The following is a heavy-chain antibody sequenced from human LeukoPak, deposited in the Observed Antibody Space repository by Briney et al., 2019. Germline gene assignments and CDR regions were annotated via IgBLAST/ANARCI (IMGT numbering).Heavy chain of an antibody. CDR2: ITTDESAT. J-gene: IGHJ3*02. Sequence: HPGRSLRLSCAASGFTFDDYAMHWVRQAPGKGLVWVSRITTDESATVYADSVRGRFTISRDNAKSTLYLRMNSLRVEDTAVYFCARDNGYYSDSRDPFDIWGQGTMVTVSS. D-gene: IGHD3-22*01. CDR1: GFTFDDYA. CDR3: ARDNGYYSDSRDPFDI. V-gene: IGHV3-74*01.